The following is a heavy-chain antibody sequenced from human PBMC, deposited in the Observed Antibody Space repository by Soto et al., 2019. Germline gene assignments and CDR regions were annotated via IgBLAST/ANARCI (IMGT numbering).Heavy chain of an antibody. CDR3: ARDIMISTGAASYGMDV. CDR1: GFTFSSYD. Sequence: PGGSLRLSCAASGFTFSSYDMHWVRQATGKGLEWVSAIGTAGDTYYPGSVKGRFTISRENAKNSLYLQMNSLRAGDTAVYYCARDIMISTGAASYGMDVWGQGTTVTVSS. D-gene: IGHD7-27*01. V-gene: IGHV3-13*04. J-gene: IGHJ6*02. CDR2: IGTAGDT.